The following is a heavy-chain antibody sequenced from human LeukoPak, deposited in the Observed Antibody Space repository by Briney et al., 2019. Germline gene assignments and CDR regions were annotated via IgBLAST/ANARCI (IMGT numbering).Heavy chain of an antibody. CDR2: IDTDGTIT. CDR3: AIDLTGARDH. CDR1: GLTFSSYW. Sequence: GGSLRLSCAASGLTFSSYWIHWVRQAPGKGLVWVSRIDTDGTITTYADSVKGRFTISRDNAKSTLYLQMNSLRAEDTAVYYCAIDLTGARDHWGQGTLVTVSS. J-gene: IGHJ4*02. V-gene: IGHV3-74*01. D-gene: IGHD3-9*01.